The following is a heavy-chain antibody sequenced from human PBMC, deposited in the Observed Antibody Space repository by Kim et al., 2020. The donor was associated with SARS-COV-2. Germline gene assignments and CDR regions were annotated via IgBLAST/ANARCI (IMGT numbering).Heavy chain of an antibody. CDR1: GFTFNAYH. D-gene: IGHD2-15*01. J-gene: IGHJ3*01. CDR3: ARARGSCRDAICYWGDAHDPFDF. CDR2: ISADSSYI. V-gene: IGHV3-21*06. Sequence: GGSLRLSCVVSGFTFNAYHMNWVRQAPGRGLEWVSSISADSSYIYYADSVKGRFSISRDNAKNSVYLQMNTLRAEDTAVYYCARARGSCRDAICYWGDAHDPFDFWGQGTMVTVSS.